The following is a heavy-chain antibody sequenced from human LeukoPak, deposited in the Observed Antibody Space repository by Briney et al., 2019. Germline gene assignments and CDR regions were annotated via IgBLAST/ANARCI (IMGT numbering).Heavy chain of an antibody. CDR1: GFTVSSTY. V-gene: IGHV3-53*01. CDR3: ARGFNRGFDP. J-gene: IGHJ5*02. Sequence: GGSLRLSCAASGFTVSSTYMSWVRQAPGEGLEWVSVIYSGGTTYHADSVKGRITISRDNSKNTLYLQMNNLRADDTAVYYCARGFNRGFDPWGQGTLVTVSS. D-gene: IGHD1-14*01. CDR2: IYSGGTT.